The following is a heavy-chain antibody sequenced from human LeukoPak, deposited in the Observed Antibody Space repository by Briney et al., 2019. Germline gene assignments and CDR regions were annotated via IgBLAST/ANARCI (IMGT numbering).Heavy chain of an antibody. CDR2: ISSSSSTI. CDR1: GFTFSDYY. CDR3: PRLRRDAYNAWSY. J-gene: IGHJ4*02. V-gene: IGHV3-11*01. D-gene: IGHD5-24*01. Sequence: GGSLRLSCAASGFTFSDYYMTWIRQAPGKGLECVSYISSSSSTIYYADSVKGRFTISRDNAKNSLYLQMGSLRAEDAAVYYCPRLRRDAYNAWSYWGQGTLVTVSS.